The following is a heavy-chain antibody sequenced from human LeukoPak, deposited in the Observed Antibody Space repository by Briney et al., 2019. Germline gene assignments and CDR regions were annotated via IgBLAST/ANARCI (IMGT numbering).Heavy chain of an antibody. J-gene: IGHJ4*02. Sequence: SETLSLTCAVSGGSISRGGYSWSWIRQPPGKGLEWIGYIYQCGSTYYNPSLKSRVTISVDRSKNQFSLKLSSVTAADTAVYYCARTIRTMVRGVIINYFDYWGQGTLVTVSS. CDR1: GGSISRGGYS. D-gene: IGHD3-10*01. CDR2: IYQCGST. CDR3: ARTIRTMVRGVIINYFDY. V-gene: IGHV4-30-2*01.